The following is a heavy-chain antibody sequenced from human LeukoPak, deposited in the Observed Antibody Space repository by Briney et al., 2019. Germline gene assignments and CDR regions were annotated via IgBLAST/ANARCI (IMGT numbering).Heavy chain of an antibody. V-gene: IGHV3-21*01. J-gene: IGHJ4*02. Sequence: GGSLRLSCAASGFTFSSYSMNWVRQAPGKGLEWVSSISSSSSSYIYYADSVKGRFTISRDNAKNSLYLQMNSLRAEDTAVYYCARVWYSSGWSAFDYWGQGTLVTVSS. CDR3: ARVWYSSGWSAFDY. D-gene: IGHD6-19*01. CDR1: GFTFSSYS. CDR2: ISSSSSSYI.